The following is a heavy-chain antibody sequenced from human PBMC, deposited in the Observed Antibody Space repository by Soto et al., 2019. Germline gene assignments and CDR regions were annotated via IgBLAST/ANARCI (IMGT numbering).Heavy chain of an antibody. D-gene: IGHD3-3*01. V-gene: IGHV4-4*02. CDR2: IFHEGNI. J-gene: IGHJ5*02. Sequence: SETLSLTCAVSGGSIASSDWWNWFRQTPEKGLEWIGEIFHEGNIIYNPSLKSRVTISVDKSKNQLSLKLTSVTAADTAVYYFARAKKVLRFLEWQNWFDPWGQGTLVTVSS. CDR1: GGSIASSDW. CDR3: ARAKKVLRFLEWQNWFDP.